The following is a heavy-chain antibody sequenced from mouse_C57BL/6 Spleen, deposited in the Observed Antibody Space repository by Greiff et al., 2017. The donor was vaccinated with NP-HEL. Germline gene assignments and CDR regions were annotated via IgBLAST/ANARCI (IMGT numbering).Heavy chain of an antibody. Sequence: QVQLQQPGAELVMPGASVKLSCKASGYTFTSYWMHWVKQRPGQGLEWIGEIDPSDSYTNYNQKFKGKSTLTVDKSSSTAYMQLSSLTSEDSAVYYCASPGVRRGNYCEYWGQGTTLTVSS. CDR2: IDPSDSYT. CDR1: GYTFTSYW. V-gene: IGHV1-69*01. CDR3: ASPGVRRGNYCEY. D-gene: IGHD2-14*01. J-gene: IGHJ2*01.